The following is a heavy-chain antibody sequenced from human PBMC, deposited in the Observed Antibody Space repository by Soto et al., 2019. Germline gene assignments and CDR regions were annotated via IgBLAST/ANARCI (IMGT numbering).Heavy chain of an antibody. J-gene: IGHJ6*02. V-gene: IGHV4-31*03. CDR3: ARMTMVRGIIYYYGMDV. CDR1: GGSISSGGYY. Sequence: PSETLSLTCTVSGGSISSGGYYWSWIRQHPGKGLEWIGYIYHSGSTYYKPSLKSRVNISVDTSKNQFSLKLSSVTAADTAVYYCARMTMVRGIIYYYGMDVWGQGTTVTVSS. CDR2: IYHSGST. D-gene: IGHD3-10*01.